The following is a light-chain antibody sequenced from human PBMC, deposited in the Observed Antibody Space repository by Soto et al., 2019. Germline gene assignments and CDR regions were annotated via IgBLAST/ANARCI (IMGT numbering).Light chain of an antibody. CDR2: GAS. Sequence: EIVMTQSPATLSVSPGEGASLSCRASQSVRSNLAWYQQKPGRALRLLIDGASTRATGIPDRFSGSGSGTDFTLTISRLEPEDVAVYYCQQYEAGVTFGQGTKVDI. J-gene: IGKJ1*01. CDR1: QSVRSN. V-gene: IGKV3D-15*01. CDR3: QQYEAGVT.